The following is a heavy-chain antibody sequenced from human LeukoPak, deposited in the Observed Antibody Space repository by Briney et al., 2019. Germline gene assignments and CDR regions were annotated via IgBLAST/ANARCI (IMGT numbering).Heavy chain of an antibody. CDR1: GGTFSSYA. Sequence: EASVKVSFKASGGTFSSYAISWVRQAPGQGLEWMEGIIPIFGTANYAQKFQGRVTITADESTSTAYMELSSLRSEDTAVYYCASPYYYDSSGYYSAFDIWGQGTMVTVSS. D-gene: IGHD3-22*01. CDR2: IIPIFGTA. V-gene: IGHV1-69*01. J-gene: IGHJ3*02. CDR3: ASPYYYDSSGYYSAFDI.